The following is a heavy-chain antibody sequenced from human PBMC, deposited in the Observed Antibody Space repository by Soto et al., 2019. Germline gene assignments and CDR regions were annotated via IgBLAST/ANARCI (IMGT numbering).Heavy chain of an antibody. Sequence: PGGSLRLSCSASGFTFSSYAMHWVRQAPGKGLEYVSAISSNGGSTYYADSVKGRFTISRDNSKNTLYLQMSSLRAEDTAVYYCVKALTEYYDSGRWSDHWAQRPPVTVS. CDR2: ISSNGGST. V-gene: IGHV3-64D*06. CDR1: GFTFSSYA. D-gene: IGHD3-10*01. J-gene: IGHJ1*01. CDR3: VKALTEYYDSGRWSDH.